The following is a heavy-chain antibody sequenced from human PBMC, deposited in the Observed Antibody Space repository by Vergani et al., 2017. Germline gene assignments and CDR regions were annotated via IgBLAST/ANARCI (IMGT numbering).Heavy chain of an antibody. CDR3: ARVLWFGEPKGGDNWFDR. Sequence: QVQLVQSGAEVKKPGASVMVSCKASGYTFTSYAMNWVRQAPGQRLEWMGWINAGNGNTKYSQKFQGRVTITSDTSESTAYMELSSLRAEDTAVYYCARVLWFGEPKGGDNWFDRWGEGTLVTAYS. V-gene: IGHV1-3*01. D-gene: IGHD3-10*01. CDR2: INAGNGNT. CDR1: GYTFTSYA. J-gene: IGHJ5*02.